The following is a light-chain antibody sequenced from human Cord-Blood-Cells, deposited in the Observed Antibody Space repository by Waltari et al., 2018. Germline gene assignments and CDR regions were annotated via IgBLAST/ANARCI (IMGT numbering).Light chain of an antibody. CDR2: SAS. V-gene: IGKV3-15*01. CDR1: QRVSSN. CDR3: QQYNNWPPLT. J-gene: IGKJ4*01. Sequence: EIVMTQSPATLSVSPGERATLSCRAGQRVSSNLAWYQQKPGQAPRLLIYSASTRATGIPARFSGSGSETEFTLTISSLQSEDFAVYYCQQYNNWPPLTFGGGTKVEIK.